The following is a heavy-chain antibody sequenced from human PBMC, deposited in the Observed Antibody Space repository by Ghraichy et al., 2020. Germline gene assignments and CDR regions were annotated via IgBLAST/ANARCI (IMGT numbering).Heavy chain of an antibody. CDR3: VKIAVTGLWYFDL. D-gene: IGHD6-19*01. J-gene: IGHJ2*01. CDR2: ISSSGGST. Sequence: GGSLRLSCAASGFSFSSHGMSWVRQAPGKGLEWVSSISSSGGSTFYTNSVKGRLTISRDNSKNTLYLQMNSLRAEDTAVYYCVKIAVTGLWYFDLWGRGTLVTFPS. V-gene: IGHV3-23*01. CDR1: GFSFSSHG.